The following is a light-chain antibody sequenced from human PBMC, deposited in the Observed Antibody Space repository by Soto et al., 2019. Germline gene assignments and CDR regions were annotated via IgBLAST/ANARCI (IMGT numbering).Light chain of an antibody. V-gene: IGKV1-5*03. J-gene: IGKJ1*01. Sequence: DITMTQSSSTLSGSVGDRVTITCRASQTISSWLAWYQQKPGKAPKLLIYKASTLKSGVPSRFSGSGSGTEFTLTISSLQPEDFATYYCLQHNSYPWTFGQGTKVDIK. CDR1: QTISSW. CDR3: LQHNSYPWT. CDR2: KAS.